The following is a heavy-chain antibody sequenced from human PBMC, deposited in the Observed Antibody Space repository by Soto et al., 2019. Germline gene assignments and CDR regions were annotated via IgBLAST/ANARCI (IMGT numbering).Heavy chain of an antibody. CDR3: ARQPGVRGLDRFHY. CDR2: IDPSDSYT. CDR1: AYNFINYC. Sequence: GESLKISCKVSAYNFINYCINWVRQMPGKGLEWMGKIDPSDSYTNYSPSFQGHVTISGDKSISIAYLQWSSLTASDTAMYYCARQPGVRGLDRFHYWGQGTQVTVSS. V-gene: IGHV5-10-1*01. D-gene: IGHD3-10*02. J-gene: IGHJ4*02.